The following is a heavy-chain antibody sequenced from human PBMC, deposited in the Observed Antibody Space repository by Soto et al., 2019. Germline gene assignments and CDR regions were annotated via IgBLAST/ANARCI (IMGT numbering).Heavy chain of an antibody. CDR1: GGSISSYY. J-gene: IGHJ5*02. V-gene: IGHV4-59*01. D-gene: IGHD1-26*01. Sequence: AXATLSLTCTVSGGSISSYYWSWIRQPPGKGLEWIGYIYYSGSTNYNPSLKSRVTISVDTSKNQFSLKLSSVTAADTAVYYCARGEGWFDPWGQGTLVTVSS. CDR2: IYYSGST. CDR3: ARGEGWFDP.